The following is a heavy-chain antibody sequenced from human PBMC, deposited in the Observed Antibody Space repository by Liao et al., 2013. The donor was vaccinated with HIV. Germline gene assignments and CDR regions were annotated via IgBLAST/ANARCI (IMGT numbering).Heavy chain of an antibody. D-gene: IGHD1-14*01. CDR2: IYYSGST. V-gene: IGHV4-59*01. J-gene: IGHJ5*02. CDR1: GGSISSYY. CDR3: AREVRPRGGPEGWFDP. Sequence: QVQLQESGPGLVKPSETLSLTCTVSGGSISSYYWSWIRQPPGKGLEWIGYIYYSGSTNYNPSLKSRVTISVDTSKNQFSLKLSSVTAADTAVYYCAREVRPRGGPEGWFDPWGQGTLVTVSS.